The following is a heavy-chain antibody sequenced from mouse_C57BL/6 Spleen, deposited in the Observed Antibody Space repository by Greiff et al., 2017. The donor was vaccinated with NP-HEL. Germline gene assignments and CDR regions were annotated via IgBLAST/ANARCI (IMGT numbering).Heavy chain of an antibody. V-gene: IGHV1-55*01. D-gene: IGHD1-1*01. CDR1: GYTFTSYW. Sequence: QVQLQQSGAELVKPGASVKMSCKASGYTFTSYWITWVKQRPGQGLEWIGDIYPGSGSTNYNEKFKSKATLTVDTSSSTAYMQLSSLTSEDSAVYYCARDKYYGSSYDYWGQGTTLTVSS. CDR2: IYPGSGST. J-gene: IGHJ2*01. CDR3: ARDKYYGSSYDY.